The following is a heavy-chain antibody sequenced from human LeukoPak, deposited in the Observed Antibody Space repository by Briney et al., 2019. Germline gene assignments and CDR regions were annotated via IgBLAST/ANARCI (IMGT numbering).Heavy chain of an antibody. D-gene: IGHD3-22*01. J-gene: IGHJ4*02. V-gene: IGHV3-23*01. Sequence: GGSLRLSCAASGFTFSSYAMSWVRQAPGKGLEWVSAISGSGGSTYYADSVKGRFTISRDNSKNTLYLQMNSLRAEDTAVYYCAKRRLRGYYDSSGYLSFDYWGQRTLVTVSS. CDR1: GFTFSSYA. CDR3: AKRRLRGYYDSSGYLSFDY. CDR2: ISGSGGST.